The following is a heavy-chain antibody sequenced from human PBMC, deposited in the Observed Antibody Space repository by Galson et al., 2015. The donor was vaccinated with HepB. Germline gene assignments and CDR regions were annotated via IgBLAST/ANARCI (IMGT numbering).Heavy chain of an antibody. CDR3: ARGDQLGELSLHPYYFDY. CDR2: ISAYNGNT. CDR1: GYTFTSYG. V-gene: IGHV1-18*04. D-gene: IGHD3-16*02. Sequence: SVKVSCKASGYTFTSYGISWVRQAPGQGLEWMGWISAYNGNTNYAQKLQGRVTMTTDTSTSTAYMELRSLRSDDTAVYYCARGDQLGELSLHPYYFDYWGQGTLVTVSS. J-gene: IGHJ4*02.